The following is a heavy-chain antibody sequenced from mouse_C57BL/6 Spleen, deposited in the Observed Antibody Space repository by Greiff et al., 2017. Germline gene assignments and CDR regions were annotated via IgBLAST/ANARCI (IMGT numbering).Heavy chain of an antibody. D-gene: IGHD2-1*01. Sequence: QVQLKESGPELVKPGASVKLSCKASGYTFTSYDINWVKQRPGQGLEWIGWIYPRDGSTKYNEKFKGKATLTVDTSSSTAYMELHSLTSEDSAVYFCERRSIYYGNFIDYWGQGTTLTVSS. CDR3: ERRSIYYGNFIDY. V-gene: IGHV1-85*01. CDR2: IYPRDGST. J-gene: IGHJ2*01. CDR1: GYTFTSYD.